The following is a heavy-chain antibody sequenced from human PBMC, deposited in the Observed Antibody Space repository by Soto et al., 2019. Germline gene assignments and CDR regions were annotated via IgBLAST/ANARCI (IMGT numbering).Heavy chain of an antibody. V-gene: IGHV1-2*04. J-gene: IGHJ6*02. D-gene: IGHD3-3*01. CDR2: INPNSGGT. CDR1: GYTFTGYY. CDR3: ARSECGGVSNGVVTCYGMDV. Sequence: ASVKVSCKASGYTFTGYYMHWVRQAPGQGLEWMGWINPNSGGTNYAQKFQGWVTMTRDTSISTAYMELSRLRSDDTAVYYCARSECGGVSNGVVTCYGMDVWGQGTTVTVSS.